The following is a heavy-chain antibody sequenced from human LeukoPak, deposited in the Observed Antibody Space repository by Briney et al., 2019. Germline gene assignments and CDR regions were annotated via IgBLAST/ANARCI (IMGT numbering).Heavy chain of an antibody. CDR2: IYYSGKT. V-gene: IGHV4-59*08. Sequence: PSETLSLTCTVSGGSISGYYWSWIRQPPGKGLEWIGWIYYSGKTIYNPSLKSRVTISIDKSNNQFSLNLMSVTAADTAVYYCARYVGSLSKYLDYWGQGTLVTVSS. CDR3: ARYVGSLSKYLDY. D-gene: IGHD1-26*01. J-gene: IGHJ4*02. CDR1: GGSISGYY.